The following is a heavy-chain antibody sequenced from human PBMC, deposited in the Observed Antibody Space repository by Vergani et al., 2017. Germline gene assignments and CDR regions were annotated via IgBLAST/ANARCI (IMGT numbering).Heavy chain of an antibody. CDR2: IRYDGSNK. CDR1: GFTFSSYG. D-gene: IGHD3-9*01. CDR3: AKDLRWYDILTGYSPYYYYDYGMDV. Sequence: QVQLVESGGGVVQPGGSLRLSCAASGFTFSSYGMHWVRQAPGKGLEWVAFIRYDGSNKYYADSVKGRFTISRDNSKNTLYLQMNSLRAEDTAVYYCAKDLRWYDILTGYSPYYYYDYGMDVWGQGTTVTVSS. J-gene: IGHJ6*02. V-gene: IGHV3-30*02.